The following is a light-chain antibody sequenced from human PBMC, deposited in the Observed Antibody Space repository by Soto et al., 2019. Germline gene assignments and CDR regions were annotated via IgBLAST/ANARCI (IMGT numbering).Light chain of an antibody. J-gene: IGLJ1*01. CDR3: AAWDDSLNGDCV. Sequence: QSVLTQPPSASGTPGQRVTISCSGSSSNIGSNTVNWYQQLPGTAPKLLIYSNNQRPSGVPDRFSGSKSGTSASLAISGLQSEDEADYYCAAWDDSLNGDCVFGTGTKLTVL. V-gene: IGLV1-44*01. CDR2: SNN. CDR1: SSNIGSNT.